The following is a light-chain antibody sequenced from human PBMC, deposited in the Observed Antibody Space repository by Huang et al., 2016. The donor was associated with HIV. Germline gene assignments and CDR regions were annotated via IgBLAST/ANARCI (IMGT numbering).Light chain of an antibody. CDR1: QNVRNN. V-gene: IGKV3D-15*01. CDR3: QQYDKWPPGLT. Sequence: EIMMTQSPATLSVSPGGRATLPCRASQNVRNNLAWYQQKTGQAPRLLIYETSTRASGSPARFSGSGSATDFTLTISGLQSEDFAIYYCQQYDKWPPGLTFGGGTKVEI. J-gene: IGKJ4*01. CDR2: ETS.